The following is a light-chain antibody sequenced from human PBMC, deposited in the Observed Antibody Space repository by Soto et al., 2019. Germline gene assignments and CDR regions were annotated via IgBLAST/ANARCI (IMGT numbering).Light chain of an antibody. CDR1: SSDVGGYNY. CDR3: SSYVGSSNV. CDR2: EVS. Sequence: QSALTQPASVSGSPGQSITISCTGTSSDVGGYNYVSWYQQHPGKAPKLMIYEVSNRPSGVSNRFSGSKSGNTASLTISGLQAEDEADYYCSSYVGSSNVFGTGTKLTVL. J-gene: IGLJ1*01. V-gene: IGLV2-14*01.